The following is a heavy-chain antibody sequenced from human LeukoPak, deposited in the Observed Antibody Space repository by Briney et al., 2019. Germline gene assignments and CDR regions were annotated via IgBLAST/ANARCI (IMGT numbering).Heavy chain of an antibody. Sequence: SQTLSLTCAISRDSVSSNTGAWNWIRQSPSRGLEWLGRTYYRSKWYNNYAVSVKSRIIINPDTSKNQFSLQLNSVTPEDTAVYYCARGGGSFYFAFDIWGQGTMVTVSS. CDR2: TYYRSKWYN. D-gene: IGHD1-26*01. CDR1: RDSVSSNTGA. CDR3: ARGGGSFYFAFDI. V-gene: IGHV6-1*01. J-gene: IGHJ3*02.